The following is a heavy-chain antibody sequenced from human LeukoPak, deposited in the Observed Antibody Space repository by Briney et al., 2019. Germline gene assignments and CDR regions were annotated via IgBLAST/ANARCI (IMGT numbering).Heavy chain of an antibody. Sequence: GGSLRLSCAASGFTFSSYAMSWVRQAPGKGLEWVSAISGSGGSTYYADSVKGRFTISRDNSKNTLYLRMNSLRAEDTAVYYCAKDRTMIVVVIASDDWFDPWGQGTLVTVSS. D-gene: IGHD3-22*01. CDR1: GFTFSSYA. V-gene: IGHV3-23*01. J-gene: IGHJ5*02. CDR2: ISGSGGST. CDR3: AKDRTMIVVVIASDDWFDP.